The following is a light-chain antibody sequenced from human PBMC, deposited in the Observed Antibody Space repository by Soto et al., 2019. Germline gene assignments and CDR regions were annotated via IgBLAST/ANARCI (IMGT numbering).Light chain of an antibody. CDR3: AAWDDILNGRV. Sequence: QSVLTQPPSASGTPGQRVTISCSGSNSNIGSNTVNWYQHLPGTAPKLLIYNNNQRPSGVPDRFSGSKSGTSASLAISGRQSEDEADYYCAAWDDILNGRVFGTGTKVTVL. CDR1: NSNIGSNT. CDR2: NNN. V-gene: IGLV1-44*01. J-gene: IGLJ1*01.